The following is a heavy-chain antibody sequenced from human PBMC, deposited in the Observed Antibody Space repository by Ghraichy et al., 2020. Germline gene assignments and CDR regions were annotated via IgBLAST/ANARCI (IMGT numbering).Heavy chain of an antibody. Sequence: LSLTCAASGFTFSSYAMSWVRQAPGKGLEWVSSISDSGDSTFYTDSVKGRFTISRDNSKNTLYLQMNSLRAEDTAVYYCAKGWGWFDPWGQGTLVTVSS. CDR3: AKGWGWFDP. CDR1: GFTFSSYA. J-gene: IGHJ5*02. CDR2: ISDSGDST. V-gene: IGHV3-23*01. D-gene: IGHD1-26*01.